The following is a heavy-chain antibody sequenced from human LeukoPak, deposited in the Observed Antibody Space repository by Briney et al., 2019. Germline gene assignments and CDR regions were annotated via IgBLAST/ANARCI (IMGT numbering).Heavy chain of an antibody. CDR2: IYSGGST. V-gene: IGHV3-66*01. J-gene: IGHJ6*03. D-gene: IGHD5-18*01. CDR1: EFSVGSNY. Sequence: GGSLRLSCAVSEFSVGSNYMTWVRHAPGKGLEWVSLIYSGGSTYYADSVKGRFTISRDNSKNTLYLQMNSLRAEDTAVYYCARTTEGGYTYDYFCYYYMDVWGKGTRVTISS. CDR3: ARTTEGGYTYDYFCYYYMDV.